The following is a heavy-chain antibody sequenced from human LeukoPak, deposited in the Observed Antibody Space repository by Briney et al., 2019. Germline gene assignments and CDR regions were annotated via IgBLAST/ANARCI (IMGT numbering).Heavy chain of an antibody. CDR2: IIPILGIA. D-gene: IGHD5-18*01. J-gene: IGHJ3*02. CDR3: ARRGDTAMVRGGAFDI. Sequence: VASVKVSCKASGGTFSSYAISWVRQAPGQGLEWMGRIIPILGIANYAQKFQGRVTITADKSTSTAYMELSSLRSEDTAVYYCARRGDTAMVRGGAFDIWGQGTMVTVSS. V-gene: IGHV1-69*04. CDR1: GGTFSSYA.